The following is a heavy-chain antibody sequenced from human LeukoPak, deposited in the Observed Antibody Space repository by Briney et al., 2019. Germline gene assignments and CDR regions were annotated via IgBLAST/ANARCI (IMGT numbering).Heavy chain of an antibody. J-gene: IGHJ4*02. D-gene: IGHD5-12*01. CDR2: INPNSGGT. CDR3: ARGVVATPREYYFDY. CDR1: GYTFTGYY. Sequence: ASVKVSCKASGYTFTGYYMHWVRQAPGQGLEWMGWINPNSGGTNYAQKFQGWVTMTRDTSISTAYMELSRLRSDDTAVYYCARGVVATPREYYFDYWGREPWSPSPQ. V-gene: IGHV1-2*04.